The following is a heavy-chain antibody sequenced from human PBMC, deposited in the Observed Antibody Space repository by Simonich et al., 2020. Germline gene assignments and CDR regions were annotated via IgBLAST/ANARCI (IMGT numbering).Heavy chain of an antibody. CDR2: ISGSGGST. J-gene: IGHJ3*02. V-gene: IGHV3-23*01. D-gene: IGHD3-22*01. CDR3: AKDLGERITMIVVVIDAFDI. Sequence: GGGLVQPGGSLRLSCAASGLNFSSYSMDWVRQAPGKGLGWVPAISGSGGSTYYADSVKGRVTISRDNSKNTLYLQMNSLRAEDTAVYYCAKDLGERITMIVVVIDAFDIWGQGTMVTVSS. CDR1: GLNFSSYS.